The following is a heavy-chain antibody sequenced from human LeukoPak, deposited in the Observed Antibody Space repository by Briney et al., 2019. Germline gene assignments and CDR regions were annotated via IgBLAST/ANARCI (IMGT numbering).Heavy chain of an antibody. D-gene: IGHD5-12*01. J-gene: IGHJ4*02. CDR2: ISYDGSNK. CDR3: ARGEATIGYYFDY. V-gene: IGHV3-30*03. CDR1: GFTFSSYG. Sequence: GGSLRLSCAASGFTFSSYGMHWVRQAPGKGLEWVAVISYDGSNKYYADSVKGRFTISRDNSKNTLYLQMNSLRAEDTAVYYCARGEATIGYYFDYWGQGTLVTVSS.